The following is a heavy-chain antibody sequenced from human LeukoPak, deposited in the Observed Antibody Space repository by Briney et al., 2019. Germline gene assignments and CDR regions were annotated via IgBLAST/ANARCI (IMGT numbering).Heavy chain of an antibody. CDR3: AKDYIAVAGTGGAYFDY. CDR2: IYNGGST. J-gene: IGHJ4*02. V-gene: IGHV3-53*01. D-gene: IGHD6-19*01. Sequence: PGGSLRLSCATSGFTVSSKYMSWVRQAPGKGLEWVSVIYNGGSTYYAVSVKGRFTISRDNSKNTLYLQMNSLRAEDTAVYYCAKDYIAVAGTGGAYFDYWGQGTLVTVSS. CDR1: GFTVSSKY.